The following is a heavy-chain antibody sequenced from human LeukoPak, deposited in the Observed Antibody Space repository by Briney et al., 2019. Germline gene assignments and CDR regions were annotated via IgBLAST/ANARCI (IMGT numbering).Heavy chain of an antibody. CDR1: GFTFSSYA. V-gene: IGHV3-15*01. J-gene: IGHJ5*02. Sequence: GGSLRLSCAASGFTFSSYAMHWVRQAPGKGLEWVGRIKSKNVGGTTDYAAPVKGRFTISRDDSKNTVYLQMNSLKIEDTAVYYCTSHAAFDPWGQGTLVTVSS. CDR2: IKSKNVGGTT. CDR3: TSHAAFDP.